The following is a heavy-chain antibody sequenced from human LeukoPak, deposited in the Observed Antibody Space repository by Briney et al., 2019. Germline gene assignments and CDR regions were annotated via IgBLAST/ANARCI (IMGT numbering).Heavy chain of an antibody. V-gene: IGHV1-46*01. Sequence: ASVKVSCKASGYTFTSYYMHWVRQAPGQGLEWMGIINPSGGSTSYAQKFQGRVTMTRDTSTSTVYMELSSLRSEDTAVYYCARQLGYCSSTSCYDDDYWGQGTLVTVSS. D-gene: IGHD2-2*01. CDR2: INPSGGST. CDR1: GYTFTSYY. J-gene: IGHJ4*02. CDR3: ARQLGYCSSTSCYDDDY.